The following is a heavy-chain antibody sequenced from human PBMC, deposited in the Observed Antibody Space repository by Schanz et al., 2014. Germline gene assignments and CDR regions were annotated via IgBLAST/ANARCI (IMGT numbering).Heavy chain of an antibody. CDR3: VRVKGENSGHDYIVY. CDR2: NYSNSIS. CDR1: GGSINNYF. V-gene: IGHV4-4*07. D-gene: IGHD5-12*01. J-gene: IGHJ4*02. Sequence: QVHLQESGPGLVKPSETLSVTCTVSGGSINNYFWTWIRQPAGKGLEWIGRNYSNSISHYNPSLERQVTISISTYKTKFSLNLNTVTPAAKAIYYCVRVKGENSGHDYIVYWGQGIQVTVSP.